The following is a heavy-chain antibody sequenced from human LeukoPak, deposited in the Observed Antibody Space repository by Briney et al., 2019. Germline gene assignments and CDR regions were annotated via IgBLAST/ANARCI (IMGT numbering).Heavy chain of an antibody. CDR2: IYYSGST. CDR1: GGSISSSSYY. CDR3: SRHWYCGGDCYDEF. J-gene: IGHJ4*02. V-gene: IGHV4-39*01. Sequence: PSETLSLTCTVSGGSISSSSYYWGWIRQPPGKGLEWIGSIYYSGSTYYNPSLKSRVTISVDTSKNHFSLSLRSVTAADTAVYYCSRHWYCGGDCYDEFWGQGTLVTVSS. D-gene: IGHD2-21*02.